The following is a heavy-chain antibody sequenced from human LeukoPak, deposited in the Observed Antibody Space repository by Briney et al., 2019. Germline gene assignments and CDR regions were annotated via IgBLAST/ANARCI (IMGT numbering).Heavy chain of an antibody. J-gene: IGHJ4*02. D-gene: IGHD3-22*01. V-gene: IGHV1-2*02. CDR1: GYTFTGYY. CDR2: INPNSGGT. CDR3: ARVTYYYDSSGYPNFDY. Sequence: ASVKVSCKASGYTFTGYYMHWVRQAPGQGLEWMGWINPNSGGTYYAQKFQGRVTMTRDTSISTAYMELSRLRSDDTAVYYCARVTYYYDSSGYPNFDYWGQGTLVTVSS.